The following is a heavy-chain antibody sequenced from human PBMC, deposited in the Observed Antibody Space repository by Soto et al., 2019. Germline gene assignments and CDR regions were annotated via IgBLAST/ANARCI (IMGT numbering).Heavy chain of an antibody. Sequence: GGSLRLSXAASGFTFSSYAMHWVRQAPGKGLEWVAVISYDGSNKYYADSVKGRFTISRDNSKNTLYLQMNSLRAEDTAVYYCARDSSDFGVVITTYNWFDPWGQGTLVTVSS. V-gene: IGHV3-30-3*01. CDR3: ARDSSDFGVVITTYNWFDP. D-gene: IGHD3-3*01. CDR1: GFTFSSYA. CDR2: ISYDGSNK. J-gene: IGHJ5*02.